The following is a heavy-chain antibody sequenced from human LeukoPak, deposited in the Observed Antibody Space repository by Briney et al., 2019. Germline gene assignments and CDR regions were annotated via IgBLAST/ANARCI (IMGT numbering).Heavy chain of an antibody. CDR2: IYYSGST. Sequence: SETLSLTCTVSGGSISSSSYYWGWIRQPPGKGLEWIGSIYYSGSTYYNPSLKSRVTISVDTSKNQFSLKLSSVTAADTAVYYCARGVMVRGVITPAGFDYWGQGTLVTVSS. CDR1: GGSISSSSYY. D-gene: IGHD3-10*01. J-gene: IGHJ4*02. V-gene: IGHV4-39*07. CDR3: ARGVMVRGVITPAGFDY.